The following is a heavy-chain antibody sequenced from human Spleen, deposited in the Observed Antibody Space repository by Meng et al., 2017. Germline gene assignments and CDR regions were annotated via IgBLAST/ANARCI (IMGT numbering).Heavy chain of an antibody. Sequence: QAQLLQSGADVKKPGASGSISCKASGYTSASYGISWFRQAPGQGLEWMGWFVSNADTYPAQKFQGRVTMTRDTHTSTDFMELRSLRFDDTAVYYCARGTPGRSYSDYWGQGTLVTVSS. J-gene: IGHJ4*02. CDR1: GYTSASYG. CDR3: ARGTPGRSYSDY. V-gene: IGHV1-18*01. D-gene: IGHD3-10*01. CDR2: FVSNADT.